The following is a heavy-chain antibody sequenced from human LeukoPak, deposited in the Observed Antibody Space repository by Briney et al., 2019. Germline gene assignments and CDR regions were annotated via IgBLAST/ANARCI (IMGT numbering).Heavy chain of an antibody. CDR3: ARGYSSGWYVKDPLDY. V-gene: IGHV1-2*02. J-gene: IGHJ4*02. D-gene: IGHD6-19*01. CDR1: GYTFTSYG. Sequence: ASVKVSCKASGYTFTSYGISWVRQAPGQGLEWMGWINPNSGGTNYAQKFQGRVTMTRDTSISTAYMELSRLRSDDTAVYYCARGYSSGWYVKDPLDYWGQGTLVTVSS. CDR2: INPNSGGT.